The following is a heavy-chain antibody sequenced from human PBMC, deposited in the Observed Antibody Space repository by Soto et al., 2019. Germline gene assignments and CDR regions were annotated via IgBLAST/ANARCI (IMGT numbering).Heavy chain of an antibody. CDR3: ARTYDSNGYANEFDS. CDR2: IYDNGIT. D-gene: IGHD3-22*01. CDR1: GRSITSYY. Sequence: QVVLQESGPGLVKPSETLSLTCSVSGRSITSYYWSWVRQPPGKGLEWIGYIYDNGITSQNPSLKSRVNMAADTSPNQFSLKLTSVTGADTAVYYCARTYDSNGYANEFDSWGQGILVTVTS. J-gene: IGHJ4*02. V-gene: IGHV4-59*12.